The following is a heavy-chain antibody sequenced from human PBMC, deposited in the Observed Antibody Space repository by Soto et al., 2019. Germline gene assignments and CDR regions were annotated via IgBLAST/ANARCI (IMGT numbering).Heavy chain of an antibody. D-gene: IGHD3-22*01. CDR2: IGYSGGDP. CDR1: GFTFSNYA. Sequence: PGGSLRLSCTASGFTFSNYAMTWVRQAPGKGLDWVSVIGYSGGDPRYAESVKGRFTISRDNSKNTLFLQMDSLRAEDTAMYYCAKYYDNIGYVPIRAFDIWGQGTMVTVSS. CDR3: AKYYDNIGYVPIRAFDI. J-gene: IGHJ3*02. V-gene: IGHV3-23*01.